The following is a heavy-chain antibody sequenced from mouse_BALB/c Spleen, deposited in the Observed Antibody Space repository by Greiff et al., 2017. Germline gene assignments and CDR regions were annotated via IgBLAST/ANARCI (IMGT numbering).Heavy chain of an antibody. Sequence: VQLQQSGPELVKPGASVRISCKASGYTFTSYYIHWVKQRPGQGLEWIGWIYPGNVNTKYNEKFKGKATLTADKSSSTAYMQLSSLTSEDSAVYFCARSAIYYGNLFAYWGQGTLVTVSA. J-gene: IGHJ3*01. CDR2: IYPGNVNT. D-gene: IGHD2-1*01. V-gene: IGHV1S56*01. CDR3: ARSAIYYGNLFAY. CDR1: GYTFTSYY.